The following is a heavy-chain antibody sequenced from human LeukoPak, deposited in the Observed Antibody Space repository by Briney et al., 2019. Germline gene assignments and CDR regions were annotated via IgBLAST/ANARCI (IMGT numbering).Heavy chain of an antibody. D-gene: IGHD4-17*01. CDR2: IWYDGSKE. J-gene: IGHJ4*02. CDR3: ARAGNYYGDYDF. V-gene: IGHV3-33*01. CDR1: GFTFSRHG. Sequence: GGSLRLSCAASGFTFSRHGMHWVRQAPGKGLEWVALIWYDGSKEDYADSVKGRFTISRDNSKNTLYLQMNSLRVEDTAVYYCARAGNYYGDYDFWGQGTLVTVSS.